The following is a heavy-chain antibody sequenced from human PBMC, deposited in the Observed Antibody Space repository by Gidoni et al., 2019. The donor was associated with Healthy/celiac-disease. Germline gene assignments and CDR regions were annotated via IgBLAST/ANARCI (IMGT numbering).Heavy chain of an antibody. CDR2: IIPILGIA. J-gene: IGHJ4*02. D-gene: IGHD2-2*01. CDR3: ARDRWYCSSTSCYLPYYFDY. CDR1: GGTFSSYA. V-gene: IGHV1-69*04. Sequence: QVQLVQSGAEVKKTGSSGKVSCKASGGTFSSYAISWVRQAPGQGLEWMGRIIPILGIANYAQKFQGRVTITADKSTSTAYMELSSLRSEDTAVYYCARDRWYCSSTSCYLPYYFDYWGQGTLVTVSS.